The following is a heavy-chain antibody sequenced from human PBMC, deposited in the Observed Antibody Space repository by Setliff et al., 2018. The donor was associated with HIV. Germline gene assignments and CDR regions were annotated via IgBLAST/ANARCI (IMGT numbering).Heavy chain of an antibody. D-gene: IGHD6-19*01. Sequence: SETLSLTCSVSGGSMRSNIYYWGWIRLSPTKGLEWIGSTHLSDTYYNPSLKSRVTISVDTSKDQFSLKLTSLTAADTAVYYCARSSMAGFDYWGQGKLVTSPQ. CDR1: GGSMRSNIYY. J-gene: IGHJ4*02. CDR3: ARSSMAGFDY. CDR2: THLSDT. V-gene: IGHV4-39*07.